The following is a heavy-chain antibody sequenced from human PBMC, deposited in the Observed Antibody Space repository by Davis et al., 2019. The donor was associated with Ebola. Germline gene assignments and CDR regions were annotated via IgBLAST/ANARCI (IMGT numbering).Heavy chain of an antibody. CDR2: ISSSGSTI. D-gene: IGHD2-8*01. V-gene: IGHV3-11*01. CDR3: ARDRGRMVDVDV. J-gene: IGHJ6*04. CDR1: GFTFSDYY. Sequence: GESLKISCAASGFTFSDYYMSWIRQAPGKGLERVSYISSSGSTIYYADSVKGRFTISRDNAKNSLYLQMNSLRAEDTAVYYCARDRGRMVDVDVWGKGTTVTVSS.